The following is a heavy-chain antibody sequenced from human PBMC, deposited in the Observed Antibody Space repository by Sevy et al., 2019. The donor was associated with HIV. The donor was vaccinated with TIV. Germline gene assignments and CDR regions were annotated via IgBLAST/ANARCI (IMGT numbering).Heavy chain of an antibody. J-gene: IGHJ4*02. D-gene: IGHD3-16*01. V-gene: IGHV4-59*08. CDR2: TYYNGHI. CDR1: GGSITSLY. CDR3: AGESAWGRGYF. Sequence: SETLSLTCTVSGGSITSLYWNWIRQPPGKGLEWIANTYYNGHINYNPSLKSRVTLSLDTSKNQFSLGLSSLTAADTAMYYCAGESAWGRGYFWGQGTLVTVSS.